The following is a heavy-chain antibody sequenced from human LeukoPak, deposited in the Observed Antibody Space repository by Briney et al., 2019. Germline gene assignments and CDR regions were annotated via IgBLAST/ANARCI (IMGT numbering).Heavy chain of an antibody. CDR1: GFTVSSNY. D-gene: IGHD3/OR15-3a*01. Sequence: GGSLRLSCAASGFTVSSNYMSWVRQAPGKGLEWVANIKQDGSEKYYVDSVKGRFTISRDNAKNSLYLQMNSLRAEDTAVYYCARDGGAIFGLEYYFDCWGQGTLVTVSS. V-gene: IGHV3-7*01. CDR3: ARDGGAIFGLEYYFDC. J-gene: IGHJ4*02. CDR2: IKQDGSEK.